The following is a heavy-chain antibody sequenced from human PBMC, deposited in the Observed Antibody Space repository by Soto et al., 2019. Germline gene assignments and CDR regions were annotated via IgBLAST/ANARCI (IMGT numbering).Heavy chain of an antibody. V-gene: IGHV3-53*01. Sequence: EVQLVESGGGLIQPGGSLRLSCAVSGFTVSNNYMSWVRQAPGKGLEGVSVIYSGGYTAYGDSVKGRFTISRDNSKNTLYLKRKGRRADAGAFYFCALPGGGGGYWGQGTLVTVSS. J-gene: IGHJ4*02. D-gene: IGHD3-10*01. CDR2: IYSGGYT. CDR1: GFTVSNNY. CDR3: ALPGGGGGY.